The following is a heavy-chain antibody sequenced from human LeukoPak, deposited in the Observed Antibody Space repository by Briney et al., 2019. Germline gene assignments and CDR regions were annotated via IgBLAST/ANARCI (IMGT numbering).Heavy chain of an antibody. J-gene: IGHJ5*02. D-gene: IGHD3-10*01. CDR2: IYHSGST. Sequence: PSGTLSLTCAVSGGSISSSNWWSWVRQPPGKGLEWIGEIYHSGSTNYNPSLKRRVTISVDTSKNQFSLKLSSVTAADTAVYYCAKSLYGSGSYYNWFDPWGQGTLVTVSS. CDR1: GGSISSSNW. CDR3: AKSLYGSGSYYNWFDP. V-gene: IGHV4-4*02.